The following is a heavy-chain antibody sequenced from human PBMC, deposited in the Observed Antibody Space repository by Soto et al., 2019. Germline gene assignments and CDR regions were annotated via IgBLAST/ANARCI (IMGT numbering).Heavy chain of an antibody. D-gene: IGHD4-17*01. CDR3: TRDPAYGAFPPGH. Sequence: GGSLRLSCAASGFTFSGYWMHWVRQTPGKGLVWVSRINTDGTSTTYADSVKGRFTISRDNAKNTLFLHMNSLRAEDTAVYYCTRDPAYGAFPPGHWGQGTLVTVSS. J-gene: IGHJ4*02. V-gene: IGHV3-74*01. CDR2: INTDGTST. CDR1: GFTFSGYW.